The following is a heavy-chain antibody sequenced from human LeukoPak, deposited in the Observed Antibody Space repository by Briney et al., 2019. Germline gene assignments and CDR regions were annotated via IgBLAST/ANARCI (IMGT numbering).Heavy chain of an antibody. CDR1: GGSISSSSYY. J-gene: IGHJ4*02. D-gene: IGHD6-25*01. V-gene: IGHV4-39*07. CDR3: ARDIGSAINDY. Sequence: NPSETLSLTCTVSGGSISSSSYYWAWIRQPPGKGLEWIGNMAHSGRTFYNPSLKSRVTISVDPSKNQFSLKLNSVTAADTAIYYCARDIGSAINDYWGQGTLVTVSS. CDR2: MAHSGRT.